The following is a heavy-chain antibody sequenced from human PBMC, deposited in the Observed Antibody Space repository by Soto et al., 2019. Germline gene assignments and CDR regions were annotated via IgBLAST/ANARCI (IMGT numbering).Heavy chain of an antibody. CDR2: IIPIFGTA. Sequence: QVQLVQSGAEVKKPWSSVKFSCRASGGTFSSYAISWVRQAPGQGLEWMGGIIPIFGTANYAQKFKGRVTITADKSTSTAYMELSSLRSEDTAVYYCARTDIVVVTASPPYYYYGMDVWGQGTTVTVSS. CDR3: ARTDIVVVTASPPYYYYGMDV. D-gene: IGHD2-2*01. CDR1: GGTFSSYA. J-gene: IGHJ6*02. V-gene: IGHV1-69*06.